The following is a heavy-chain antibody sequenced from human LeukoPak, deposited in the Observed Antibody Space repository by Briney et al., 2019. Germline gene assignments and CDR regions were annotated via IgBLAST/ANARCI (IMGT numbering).Heavy chain of an antibody. V-gene: IGHV3-48*03. CDR3: ARDPGRGIAAAQYFDY. D-gene: IGHD6-13*01. Sequence: PGGSLRLSCAAAEFTFSSNEMNWVRQAPGKGLEWVSYISSSGSTIYYADSVKGRFTISRDNAKNSLYLQMNSLRFDDTGVYYCARDPGRGIAAAQYFDYWGQGTLVTVSS. J-gene: IGHJ4*02. CDR1: EFTFSSNE. CDR2: ISSSGSTI.